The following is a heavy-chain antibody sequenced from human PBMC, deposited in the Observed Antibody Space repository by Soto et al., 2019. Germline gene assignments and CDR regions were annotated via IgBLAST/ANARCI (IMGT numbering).Heavy chain of an antibody. V-gene: IGHV3-23*01. Sequence: GGSLRLSCAASGFTFSSYAMRWVRQAPGRGLEWVSAISGSGGSTYYADSVKGRFTISRDNSKNTLYLQMNSLRAEDTAVYYCARPLQLFSFFDYWGQGTLVTVSS. J-gene: IGHJ4*02. CDR1: GFTFSSYA. D-gene: IGHD5-18*01. CDR2: ISGSGGST. CDR3: ARPLQLFSFFDY.